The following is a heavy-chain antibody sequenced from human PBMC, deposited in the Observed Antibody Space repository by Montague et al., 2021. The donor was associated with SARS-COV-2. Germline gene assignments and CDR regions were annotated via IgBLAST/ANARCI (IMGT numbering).Heavy chain of an antibody. CDR1: GFIVSDRN. CDR3: AGATSYLYGLDV. V-gene: IGHV3-53*01. Sequence: SLRLSCAASGFIVSDRNMSWVRQAPGEGLGWVATNYTDGRTYYAASLKGRFTISRDNSKNTLYLQMNSQRVEDTALYYCAGATSYLYGLDVWGQGTTVLVSS. J-gene: IGHJ6*02. D-gene: IGHD3-16*02. CDR2: NYTDGRT.